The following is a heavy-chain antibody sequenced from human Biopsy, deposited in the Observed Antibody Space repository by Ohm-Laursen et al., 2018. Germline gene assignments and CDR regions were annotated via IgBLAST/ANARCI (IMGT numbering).Heavy chain of an antibody. CDR2: IYYSGNT. V-gene: IGHV4-39*01. CDR3: ARHPTGFWFDP. Sequence: GTLSLTCTVSGGSISDSTYHWGWIRQSPGKGLEWIGNIYYSGNTDYSPSLKSRVTISVDTSNNQLSLNLSSVTGADTAVYYCARHPTGFWFDPWGQGTLVTVSS. J-gene: IGHJ5*02. CDR1: GGSISDSTYH.